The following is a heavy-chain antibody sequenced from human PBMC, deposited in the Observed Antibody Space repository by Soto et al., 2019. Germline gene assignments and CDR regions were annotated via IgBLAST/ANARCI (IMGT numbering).Heavy chain of an antibody. V-gene: IGHV1-18*01. D-gene: IGHD3-9*01. Sequence: ASVKVSCKASGYTFTSYGISWVRQAPGQGLEWMGWISAYNGNTNYAQKLQGRVTMTTDTSTSTAYMELRSLRSDDTAVYYCARVARPYVILTGYRVLYYMDVWGKAPTVTVSS. CDR2: ISAYNGNT. CDR3: ARVARPYVILTGYRVLYYMDV. J-gene: IGHJ6*03. CDR1: GYTFTSYG.